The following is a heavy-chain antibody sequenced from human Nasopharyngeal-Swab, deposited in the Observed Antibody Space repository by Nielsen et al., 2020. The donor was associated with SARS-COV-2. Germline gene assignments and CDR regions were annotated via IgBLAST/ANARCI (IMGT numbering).Heavy chain of an antibody. CDR1: GYSFTSYH. CDR3: ARDLPYIGWDY. Sequence: ASVKVSCKVSGYSFTSYHMYWVRQAPGQGLEWMGIINPSGGSTSYAQKFQGRVTMTRDTSTSTVYMELSSLRSEDTAVYYCARDLPYIGWDYWGQGTLVTVS. CDR2: INPSGGST. V-gene: IGHV1-46*01. J-gene: IGHJ4*02. D-gene: IGHD2-15*01.